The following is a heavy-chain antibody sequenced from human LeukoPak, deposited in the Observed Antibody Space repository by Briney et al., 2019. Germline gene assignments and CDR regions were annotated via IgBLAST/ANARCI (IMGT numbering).Heavy chain of an antibody. J-gene: IGHJ5*02. CDR1: GFTFTNFA. CDR3: ARDHPNSGYGA. Sequence: GGSLRLSCAASGFTFTNFAMSWVRQAPGKGLEWVSVIYSGGSTYYADSVKGRFTISRDNSKNTLYLQMNSLRAEDTAVYYCARDHPNSGYGAWGQGTLVTVSS. V-gene: IGHV3-66*01. D-gene: IGHD5-12*01. CDR2: IYSGGST.